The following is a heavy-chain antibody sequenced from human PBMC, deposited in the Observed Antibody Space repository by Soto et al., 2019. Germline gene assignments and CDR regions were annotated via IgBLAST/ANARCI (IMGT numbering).Heavy chain of an antibody. CDR1: GFTFSSYA. CDR2: ISYDGSNK. D-gene: IGHD6-19*01. J-gene: IGHJ6*02. V-gene: IGHV3-30-3*01. CDR3: TRVGRGLPRAVAGWALGMDV. Sequence: QVQLVESGGGVVQPGRSLRLSCAASGFTFSSYAMHWVRQAPGKGLEWVAVISYDGSNKYYADSVKGRFTISRDNSKNTLYLQMNSLRAEDTAVYYCTRVGRGLPRAVAGWALGMDVWGQGTTVTVSS.